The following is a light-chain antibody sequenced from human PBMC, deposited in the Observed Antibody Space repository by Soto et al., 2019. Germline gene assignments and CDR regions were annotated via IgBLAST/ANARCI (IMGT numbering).Light chain of an antibody. CDR3: QQYDSAPKT. J-gene: IGKJ1*01. Sequence: ESVLTQSPSTLPLSPGERATLXXRAGQSVGNSYVAWDQQKPGPAPRAXTDWASSRATGIPDRFSGSGSGTDFTLTSSRLEPAAFAVYYCQQYDSAPKTFGQGTKVDIK. CDR1: QSVGNSY. V-gene: IGKV3-20*01. CDR2: WAS.